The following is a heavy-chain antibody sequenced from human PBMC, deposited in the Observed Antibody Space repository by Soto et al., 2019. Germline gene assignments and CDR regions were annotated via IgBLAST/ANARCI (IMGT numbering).Heavy chain of an antibody. Sequence: SETLSLTCTVSGGSISSYYWIWIRQPPGKGLEWIGYIYYSGSTNYNPSLKSRVTISVDTSKNQFSLKLSSVTAADTAVYYCAREDLYYYDSRGVGCFDYWGQGTLVTVSS. CDR2: IYYSGST. CDR3: AREDLYYYDSRGVGCFDY. CDR1: GGSISSYY. J-gene: IGHJ4*02. D-gene: IGHD3-22*01. V-gene: IGHV4-59*01.